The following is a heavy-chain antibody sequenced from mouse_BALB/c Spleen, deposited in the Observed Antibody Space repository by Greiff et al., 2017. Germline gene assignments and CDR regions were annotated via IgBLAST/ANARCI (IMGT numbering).Heavy chain of an antibody. V-gene: IGHV3-6*02. CDR1: GYSITSGYY. D-gene: IGHD1-1*01. CDR2: ISYDGSN. CDR3: ARGENYYYGSSYGFAY. Sequence: ESGPGLVKPSQSLSLTCSVTGYSITSGYYWNWIRQFPGNKLEWMGYISYDGSNNYNPSLKNRISITRDTSKNQFFLKLNSVTTEDTATYYCARGENYYYGSSYGFAYWGQGTLVTVSA. J-gene: IGHJ3*01.